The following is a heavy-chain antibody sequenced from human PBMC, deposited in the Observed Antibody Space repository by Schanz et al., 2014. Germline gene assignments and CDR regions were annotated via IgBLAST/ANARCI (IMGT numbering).Heavy chain of an antibody. CDR2: ISPLLGVA. D-gene: IGHD3-22*01. V-gene: IGHV1-69*04. Sequence: QVPLVQSGAEVKEPGSSVKVSCKPSGGTFVTFFFTWVRQAPGQGPQWMGRISPLLGVANYAQEFQGRLTITADTSTSTAYMDLSSLRSDDTAVYYCARDIQYHYDTSGPVGAFDIWGQGTVVTVSS. J-gene: IGHJ3*02. CDR3: ARDIQYHYDTSGPVGAFDI. CDR1: GGTFVTFF.